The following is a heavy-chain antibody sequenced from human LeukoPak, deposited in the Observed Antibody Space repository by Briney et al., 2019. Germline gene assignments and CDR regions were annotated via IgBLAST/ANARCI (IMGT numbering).Heavy chain of an antibody. CDR2: ISGTAVDT. V-gene: IGHV3-23*01. CDR1: GFPFSSYG. J-gene: IGHJ4*02. D-gene: IGHD2-15*01. Sequence: GGSLRLSYEASGFPFSSYGIGWVRQAPGKGLEWVSAISGTAVDTFYADSVKGRFTISRDNSKNTLSLQMNSLRAEDTAVYYCAKGTLEYCSGASCYPLDYWGQGTLVTVSS. CDR3: AKGTLEYCSGASCYPLDY.